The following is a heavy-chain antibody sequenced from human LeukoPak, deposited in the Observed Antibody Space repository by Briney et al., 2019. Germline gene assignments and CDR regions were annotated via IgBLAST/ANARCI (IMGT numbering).Heavy chain of an antibody. J-gene: IGHJ6*03. CDR2: INSSDSTI. D-gene: IGHD6-19*01. CDR3: RSSGWLYYYYYYTDV. Sequence: GGSLRLSCAASGFTFSSYEMNWARQAPGNGLEWVSYINSSDSTIYYADSVKCRFTISRDNAKTSLYLQMSSLRAEGTAVYYCRSSGWLYYYYYYTDVWGKGTTVAMSS. CDR1: GFTFSSYE. V-gene: IGHV3-48*03.